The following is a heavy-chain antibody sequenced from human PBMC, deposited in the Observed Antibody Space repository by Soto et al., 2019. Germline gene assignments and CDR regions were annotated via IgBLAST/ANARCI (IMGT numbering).Heavy chain of an antibody. J-gene: IGHJ4*02. D-gene: IGHD2-15*01. CDR2: IIPIFGTA. CDR1: GGTFSSYA. V-gene: IGHV1-69*12. Sequence: QVQLVQSGAEVKKPGSSVKVSCKASGGTFSSYAISWVRQAPGQGLEWMGGIIPIFGTANYAQKFQGRVTITADESTSTADVELSSRRCEGTAGYYCARESRYCSGGSCYFLPGIDYWGQGTRVTVSS. CDR3: ARESRYCSGGSCYFLPGIDY.